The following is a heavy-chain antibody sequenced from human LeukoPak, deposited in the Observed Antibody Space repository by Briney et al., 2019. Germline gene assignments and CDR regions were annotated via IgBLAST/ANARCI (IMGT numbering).Heavy chain of an antibody. V-gene: IGHV1-18*01. Sequence: ASVRVSCKASGYTFTSYGISWVRQAPGQGLEWMAWISAYNGNTNYAEKLKGRVTMTTDTSTSTAYMELRSLRSDDTAVYYCGRGSSSRVNPPAFDYWGQGTLVTVSS. CDR3: GRGSSSRVNPPAFDY. D-gene: IGHD6-13*01. CDR2: ISAYNGNT. CDR1: GYTFTSYG. J-gene: IGHJ4*02.